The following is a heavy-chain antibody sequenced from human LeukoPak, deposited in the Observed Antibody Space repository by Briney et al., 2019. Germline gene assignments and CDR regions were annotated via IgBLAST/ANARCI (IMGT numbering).Heavy chain of an antibody. V-gene: IGHV3-13*01. CDR2: IDIPGNT. J-gene: IGHJ5*02. Sequence: PGGSLRLSCAASGFTLSTYDMHWVRQTTGRGLEWVSGIDIPGNTYYPDSVKGRFTMSRESAKNSLCLQMNSLRVGDTAVYYCARAVAGTHWFDPWGQGTLVTVSS. CDR3: ARAVAGTHWFDP. D-gene: IGHD6-19*01. CDR1: GFTLSTYD.